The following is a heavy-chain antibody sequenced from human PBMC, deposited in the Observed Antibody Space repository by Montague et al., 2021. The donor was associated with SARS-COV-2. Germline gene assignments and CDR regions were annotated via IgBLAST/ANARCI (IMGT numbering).Heavy chain of an antibody. CDR1: GGSITGYY. J-gene: IGHJ3*02. D-gene: IGHD4-23*01. CDR2: IYDGGAV. Sequence: SETLSLTRTVSGGSITGYYWSWLRRSPGKGLEWIAYIYDGGAVNYNPSLGSRVTISTDTSKNQLSLKVNSVTAADTAVYYCVRDHPYGGPRGAYDIWGQGTVVTGSS. CDR3: VRDHPYGGPRGAYDI. V-gene: IGHV4-59*01.